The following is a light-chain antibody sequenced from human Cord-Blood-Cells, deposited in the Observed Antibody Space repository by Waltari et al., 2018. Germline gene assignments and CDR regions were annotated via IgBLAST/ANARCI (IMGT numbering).Light chain of an antibody. V-gene: IGKV1-39*01. CDR3: QQSYGTPIT. Sequence: DMQMTQSPYSLSASVGDSVTITCRASTSISSYLNWYQQKPGKAPKLLINAASSLQSGVPSRFSCSGSGTDFTLTISSLQPEYFATYYCQQSYGTPITFGQGTRLEIK. J-gene: IGKJ5*01. CDR1: TSISSY. CDR2: AAS.